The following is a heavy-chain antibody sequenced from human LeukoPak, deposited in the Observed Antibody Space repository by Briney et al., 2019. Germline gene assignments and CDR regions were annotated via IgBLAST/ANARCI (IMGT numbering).Heavy chain of an antibody. J-gene: IGHJ4*02. D-gene: IGHD3-10*01. CDR2: ISGSGGST. CDR1: GFTFSSYA. CDR3: AKGQLWFGESPVDY. Sequence: GGSLRLSCAASGFTFSSYAMSWVRQAPGKGLEWVSAISGSGGSTYYADSVKGRFTISRDNSKNTLYLQMNSLRAEDTAVYDCAKGQLWFGESPVDYWGQGTLVTVSS. V-gene: IGHV3-23*01.